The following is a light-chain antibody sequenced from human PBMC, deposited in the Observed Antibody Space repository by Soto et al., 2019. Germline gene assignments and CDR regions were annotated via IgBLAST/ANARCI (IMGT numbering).Light chain of an antibody. Sequence: EIVLTQSPGTLSLSPGERATLSCRASQSVSSSYLAWYQQKPGQAPRLLIYGASSGATGIPDRFSGSGSGTDFTLTISRLEPEDVSVYYCQQYGSSPWTFGQGTKVEIK. CDR2: GAS. J-gene: IGKJ1*01. CDR3: QQYGSSPWT. V-gene: IGKV3-20*01. CDR1: QSVSSSY.